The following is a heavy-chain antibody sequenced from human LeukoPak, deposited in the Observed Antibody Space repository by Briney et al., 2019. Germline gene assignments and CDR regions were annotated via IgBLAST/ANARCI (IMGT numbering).Heavy chain of an antibody. CDR2: IYYSGST. Sequence: SETLSLTCTVSVGFISSSDCYWRWIRQPPGKGLEWVGYIYYSGSTYYNPSLKSRVTISVDTSKNQFSLKLSSVTAADTAVYYCASSPFAVGATLYWYFDLWGRGTLVTASS. V-gene: IGHV4-30-4*01. CDR1: VGFISSSDCY. D-gene: IGHD1-26*01. CDR3: ASSPFAVGATLYWYFDL. J-gene: IGHJ2*01.